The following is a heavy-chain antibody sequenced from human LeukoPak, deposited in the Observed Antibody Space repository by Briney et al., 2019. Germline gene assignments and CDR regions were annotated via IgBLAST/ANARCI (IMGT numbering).Heavy chain of an antibody. CDR1: GFSFSNYF. D-gene: IGHD6-13*01. Sequence: GGSLRLSCAASGFSFSNYFMTWARQPPGKGLEWVSAISADGDETRYADSARGRFTISRDNSRNTLFLQLSSMRADDTAMYYCAICHQQPRLGSDYWGQGTLVTVSS. CDR2: ISADGDET. J-gene: IGHJ4*02. V-gene: IGHV3-23*01. CDR3: AICHQQPRLGSDY.